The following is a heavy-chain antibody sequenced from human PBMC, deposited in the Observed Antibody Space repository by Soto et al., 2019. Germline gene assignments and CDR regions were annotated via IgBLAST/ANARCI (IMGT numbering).Heavy chain of an antibody. CDR3: ARGYCSGGSCYRWDWFEP. Sequence: SETLSLTCTFSVGSISSGDYYWSWIRQPPWKGLEWIGYIYYSGSTYYNPSLKSRVTISVDTSKNQFSLKLSSVTAADTAVYYCARGYCSGGSCYRWDWFEPWGQGTLVIVS. V-gene: IGHV4-30-4*01. D-gene: IGHD2-15*01. CDR1: VGSISSGDYY. J-gene: IGHJ5*02. CDR2: IYYSGST.